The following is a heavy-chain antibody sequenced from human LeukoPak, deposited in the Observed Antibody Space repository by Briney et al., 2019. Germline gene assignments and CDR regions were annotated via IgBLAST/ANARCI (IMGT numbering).Heavy chain of an antibody. CDR2: INHSGST. CDR3: ARLRGGSGDFFDF. D-gene: IGHD1-26*01. V-gene: IGHV4-34*01. J-gene: IGHJ4*02. CDR1: GGSFSGYY. Sequence: PSETLSLTCAVYGGSFSGYYWSWIRQPPGKGLEWIGEINHSGSTYYNPSLKSRVLISVDTSKNQLSLKLSSVTAADTAVYYCARLRGGSGDFFDFWGQGTLVTVSS.